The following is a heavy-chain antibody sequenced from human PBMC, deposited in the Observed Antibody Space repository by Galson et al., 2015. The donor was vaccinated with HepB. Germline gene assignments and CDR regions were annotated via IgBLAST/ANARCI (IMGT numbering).Heavy chain of an antibody. D-gene: IGHD6-13*01. Sequence: CAISGDSVSSNSAAWNWIRQSPSRGLEWLGRTYYRSKWYNDYAVSVKSRITINPDTSKNQFSLQLNSVTPEDTAVYYCARGLTKTLIAAAGTGGDAFDIWGQGTMVTVSS. V-gene: IGHV6-1*01. CDR3: ARGLTKTLIAAAGTGGDAFDI. CDR2: TYYRSKWYN. J-gene: IGHJ3*02. CDR1: GDSVSSNSAA.